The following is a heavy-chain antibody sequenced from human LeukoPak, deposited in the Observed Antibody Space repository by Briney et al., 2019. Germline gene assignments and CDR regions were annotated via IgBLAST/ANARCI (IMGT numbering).Heavy chain of an antibody. CDR3: ARVPGYSGYFYGMDV. D-gene: IGHD5-12*01. V-gene: IGHV3-74*01. J-gene: IGHJ6*02. Sequence: XXXAPGXGXXXVSRLDTYANITNYAASVKGRFTISSHNAKNTLYLQMNSLTAEDTAVYYCARVPGYSGYFYGMDVWGQGTTVTVSS. CDR2: LDTYANIT.